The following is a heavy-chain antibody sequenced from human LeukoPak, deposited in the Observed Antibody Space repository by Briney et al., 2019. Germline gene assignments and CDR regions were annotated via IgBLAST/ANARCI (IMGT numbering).Heavy chain of an antibody. D-gene: IGHD1-26*01. V-gene: IGHV3-7*01. CDR3: ARDKRVGATLLDH. CDR2: IKQDGSEA. CDR1: GFTFRSYW. J-gene: IGHJ4*02. Sequence: PGGSLRLSCAVSGFTFRSYWMSWVRQAPGKGLEWVANIKQDGSEAYYVDSVKGRFTISRDNAKNSVFLQMNNLRVEDTATYYCARDKRVGATLLDHWGQGNLVTVSS.